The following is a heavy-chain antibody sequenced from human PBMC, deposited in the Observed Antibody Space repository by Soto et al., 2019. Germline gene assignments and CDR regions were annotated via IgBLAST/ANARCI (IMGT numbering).Heavy chain of an antibody. Sequence: QVLLVQSGAEVKKPGSSVKVSCKASGGTFTSYAFSWVRQAPGQGREWMGGIIPFFNTATYEQRLHGRVTITADKSTTTGYMELSSLKSEDTAVYYCAREPQSVSHYPRYFDLWGRGTQVTVSS. D-gene: IGHD1-26*01. CDR3: AREPQSVSHYPRYFDL. CDR1: GGTFTSYA. CDR2: IIPFFNTA. V-gene: IGHV1-69*06. J-gene: IGHJ2*01.